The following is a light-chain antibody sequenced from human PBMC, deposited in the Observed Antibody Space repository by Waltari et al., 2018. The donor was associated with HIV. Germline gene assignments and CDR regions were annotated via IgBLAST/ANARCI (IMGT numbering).Light chain of an antibody. CDR3: QQSYNTPYT. V-gene: IGKV1-39*01. CDR1: QTIKSF. Sequence: DIQMTQSPSSLSASVGDRVTITCRASQTIKSFLNWYQQKPGKAPNLLIYATSTVHGGVPSRFTGSGSGTAFTLTISSLRPEDFATYYCQQSYNTPYTFGQGTKLEIK. J-gene: IGKJ2*01. CDR2: ATS.